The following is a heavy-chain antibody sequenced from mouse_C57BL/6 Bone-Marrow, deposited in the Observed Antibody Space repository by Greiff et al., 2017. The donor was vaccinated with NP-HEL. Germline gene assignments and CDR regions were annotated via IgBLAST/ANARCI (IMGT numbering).Heavy chain of an antibody. V-gene: IGHV5-9*01. J-gene: IGHJ1*03. D-gene: IGHD1-1*01. CDR1: GFTFSSYT. CDR2: ISDGGGNT. Sequence: EVMLVEPGGGLVKPGGSLKLSCAASGFTFSSYTMSWVRQTPEKRLEWVATISDGGGNTYYPDSVKGRFTITRDNAKNTLYLQMSSLRSEDTALYDCARPNYGSSPDWYFDVWGKGTTVTVSS. CDR3: ARPNYGSSPDWYFDV.